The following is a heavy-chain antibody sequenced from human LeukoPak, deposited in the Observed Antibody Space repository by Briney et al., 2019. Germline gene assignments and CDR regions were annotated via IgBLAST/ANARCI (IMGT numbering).Heavy chain of an antibody. CDR2: ISGSGGST. CDR1: GFTFSSYA. V-gene: IGHV3-23*01. D-gene: IGHD6-13*01. Sequence: GGSLRLSCAASGFTFSSYAMSWVRQAPGKGLEWVSAISGSGGSTYYADSVKGRFTISRDNSKNTLYLQMNSLRAEDTAVYYCAKCGSSWYQGDYYYMDVWGKGTTVTVSS. CDR3: AKCGSSWYQGDYYYMDV. J-gene: IGHJ6*03.